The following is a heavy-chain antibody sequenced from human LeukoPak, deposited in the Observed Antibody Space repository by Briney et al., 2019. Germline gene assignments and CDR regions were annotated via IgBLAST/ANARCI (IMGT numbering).Heavy chain of an antibody. CDR3: ASSGPHYYDSSGYPFDAFDI. J-gene: IGHJ3*02. CDR1: GGSISSSSYY. CDR2: IYYSGST. V-gene: IGHV4-39*01. D-gene: IGHD3-22*01. Sequence: SETLSLTCTVSGGSISSSSYYWGWIRQPPGKGLEWIGSIYYSGSTYYNPSLKSRVTISVDTSKNQFSLKLSSVTAADTAVYYCASSGPHYYDSSGYPFDAFDIWGQGTMVTVSS.